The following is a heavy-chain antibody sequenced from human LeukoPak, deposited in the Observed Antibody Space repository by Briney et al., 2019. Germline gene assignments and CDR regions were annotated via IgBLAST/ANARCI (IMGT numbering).Heavy chain of an antibody. Sequence: PSETLSLTCSVSGGSISSSSYYWGWIPQPPGKGLECIGSIHYIWSTYYNPSLKSRVTISVDTSKNQFSLTLSSVTAADTAVYYCARTPLNQWLDHWGQGTLVTVSS. V-gene: IGHV4-39*01. CDR2: IHYIWST. CDR1: GGSISSSSYY. J-gene: IGHJ4*02. CDR3: ARTPLNQWLDH. D-gene: IGHD5-12*01.